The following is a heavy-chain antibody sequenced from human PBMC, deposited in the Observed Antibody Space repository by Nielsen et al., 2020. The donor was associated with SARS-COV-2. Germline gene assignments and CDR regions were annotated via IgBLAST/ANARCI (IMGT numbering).Heavy chain of an antibody. V-gene: IGHV4-39*01. J-gene: IGHJ4*02. Sequence: LRLSCTVSGGSISSTSYFWGWIRQPPGKGLEWIGSIYYSGTTYYSPSLKSRVTISIDTSKNQFSLQLSSVTAADTAVYYCARQTCGGAVGALFDHWGQGTLVTVSS. CDR1: GGSISSTSYF. D-gene: IGHD3-16*01. CDR2: IYYSGTT. CDR3: ARQTCGGAVGALFDH.